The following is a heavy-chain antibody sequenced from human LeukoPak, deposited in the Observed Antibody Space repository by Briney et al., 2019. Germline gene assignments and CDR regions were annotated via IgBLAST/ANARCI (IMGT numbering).Heavy chain of an antibody. V-gene: IGHV1-69*04. CDR2: IIPILGIA. D-gene: IGHD3-22*01. CDR1: GGTFSSYA. Sequence: ASVKVSCKASGGTFSSYAISWVRPAPGQGLEWMGRIIPILGIANYAQKFQGRVTITADKSTSTAYMELSSLRSEDTAVYYCARGSYYDSSGRFPWYYGMDVWGQGTTVTVSS. CDR3: ARGSYYDSSGRFPWYYGMDV. J-gene: IGHJ6*02.